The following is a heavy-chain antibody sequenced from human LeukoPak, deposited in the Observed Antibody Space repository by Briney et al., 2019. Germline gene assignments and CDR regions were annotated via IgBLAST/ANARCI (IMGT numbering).Heavy chain of an antibody. Sequence: GGSLRLSCAASGFTFSDYYMSWIRLAPGKGLEWVSYISSSGSTIYYADSVKGRFTISRDNAKNSLYLQMNSLRAEDTAVYYCARAGDSSSWYADYWGQGTLVTVSS. CDR2: ISSSGSTI. CDR3: ARAGDSSSWYADY. V-gene: IGHV3-11*01. CDR1: GFTFSDYY. D-gene: IGHD6-13*01. J-gene: IGHJ4*02.